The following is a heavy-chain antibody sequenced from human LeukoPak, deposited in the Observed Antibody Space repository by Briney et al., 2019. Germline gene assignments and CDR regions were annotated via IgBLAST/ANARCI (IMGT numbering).Heavy chain of an antibody. V-gene: IGHV4-34*01. CDR1: VGSFSGYY. CDR3: ARGASRQKYYYDSSGYYYFDY. Sequence: KPSETLSLTCAVHVGSFSGYYWSWIRQPPGKGLEWIGEINHSGSTHYNPSLKSRVTISVDTSKNQFSLKLSSVTAADTAVYYCARGASRQKYYYDSSGYYYFDYWGQGTLVTVSS. CDR2: INHSGST. J-gene: IGHJ4*02. D-gene: IGHD3-22*01.